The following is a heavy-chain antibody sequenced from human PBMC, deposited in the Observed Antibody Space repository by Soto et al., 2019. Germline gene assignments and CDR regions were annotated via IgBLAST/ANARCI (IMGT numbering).Heavy chain of an antibody. CDR1: VYAFTTYY. Sequence: ASVKVSCKASVYAFTTYYMHWVRQAPGQGLEWMGIINPSGGTTTYAQKFQGRVTLTADTSTSTVYMELSSLRSEDTAIYYCASADTADDWDSWGQGTLVTVSS. J-gene: IGHJ4*02. CDR3: ASADTADDWDS. D-gene: IGHD5-18*01. CDR2: INPSGGTT. V-gene: IGHV1-46*01.